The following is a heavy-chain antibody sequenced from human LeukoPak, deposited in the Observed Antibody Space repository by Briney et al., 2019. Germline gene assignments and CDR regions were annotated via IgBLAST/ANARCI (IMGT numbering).Heavy chain of an antibody. Sequence: ASVKVSCKASGYTFTSYGISWVRQAPGQGLEWMGWISAYNGNTNYAQKLQGRVTMTTDTSTSTAYMELRSLRSDDTAVYYCARAILRWFGESRKEYYFDYWGQGTLVTVSS. J-gene: IGHJ4*02. CDR2: ISAYNGNT. CDR1: GYTFTSYG. CDR3: ARAILRWFGESRKEYYFDY. D-gene: IGHD3-10*01. V-gene: IGHV1-18*01.